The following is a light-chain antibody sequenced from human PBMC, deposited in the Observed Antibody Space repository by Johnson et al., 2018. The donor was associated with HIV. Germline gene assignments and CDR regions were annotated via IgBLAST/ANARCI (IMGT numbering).Light chain of an antibody. V-gene: IGLV1-51*02. CDR2: EDD. Sequence: QSVLTQPPSVSAAPGQKVTISCSGSSSNIGKNHVSWYQQFPGTAPKLLVYEDDKRPSGIPDRFSGSKSGASATLGITGLQTGDEADYYCGVWDASLSPHYVFGTGTTSTVL. J-gene: IGLJ1*01. CDR1: SSNIGKNH. CDR3: GVWDASLSPHYV.